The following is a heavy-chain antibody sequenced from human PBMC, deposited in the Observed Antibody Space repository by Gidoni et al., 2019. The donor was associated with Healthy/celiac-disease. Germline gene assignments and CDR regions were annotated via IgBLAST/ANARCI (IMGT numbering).Heavy chain of an antibody. CDR1: GFTFSSYA. Sequence: EVQLLESGGGLFQPGGSLGLSCSASGFTFSSYAMHWVRQAPGKGLEYVSAISSNGGSTYYADSVKGRFTISRDNSKNTLYLQMSSLRAEDTAVYYCVKGEWELEDYYYYGMDVWGQGTTVTVSS. V-gene: IGHV3-64D*06. CDR2: ISSNGGST. J-gene: IGHJ6*02. D-gene: IGHD1-26*01. CDR3: VKGEWELEDYYYYGMDV.